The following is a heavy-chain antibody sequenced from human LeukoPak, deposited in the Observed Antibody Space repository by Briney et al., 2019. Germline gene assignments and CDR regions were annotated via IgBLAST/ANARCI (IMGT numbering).Heavy chain of an antibody. CDR3: AKVIFHSYGSGSYYFDY. CDR1: GFTFSSYG. V-gene: IGHV3-23*01. Sequence: GGSLRLSCAASGFTFSSYGMSWVRQAPGKGLEWVSAISGSGGSTYYADSVKGRFTISRDISKNTLYLQMNSLRAEDTAVYYCAKVIFHSYGSGSYYFDYWGQGTLVTVSS. CDR2: ISGSGGST. D-gene: IGHD3-10*01. J-gene: IGHJ4*02.